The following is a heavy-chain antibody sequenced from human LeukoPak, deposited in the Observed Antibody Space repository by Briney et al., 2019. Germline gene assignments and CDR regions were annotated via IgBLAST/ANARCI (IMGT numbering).Heavy chain of an antibody. J-gene: IGHJ4*02. CDR3: ARAHYYGSGSPITFDY. CDR2: IIPIFGTA. CDR1: GGTFSSYA. V-gene: IGHV1-69*13. D-gene: IGHD3-10*01. Sequence: GASVKVSCKASGGTFSSYAISWVRQAPGQGLEWMGGIIPIFGTANYAQKFQGRVTITADEPTSTAYMELSSLRSEDTAVYYCARAHYYGSGSPITFDYWGQGTLVTVSS.